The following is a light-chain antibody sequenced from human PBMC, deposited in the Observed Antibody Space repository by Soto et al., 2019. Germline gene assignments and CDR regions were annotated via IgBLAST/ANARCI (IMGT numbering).Light chain of an antibody. J-gene: IGLJ2*01. Sequence: QSALTQPRSVSGSPGQSVTISCTGTSSDVGGDDFVSWYQQHPGKAPKPMIYDVTNRPSVVPDRFSGSKSGNTASLTISGLQAEDEADYYCCSYAGSYTLIFGGGTKLTVL. CDR1: SSDVGGDDF. CDR3: CSYAGSYTLI. CDR2: DVT. V-gene: IGLV2-11*01.